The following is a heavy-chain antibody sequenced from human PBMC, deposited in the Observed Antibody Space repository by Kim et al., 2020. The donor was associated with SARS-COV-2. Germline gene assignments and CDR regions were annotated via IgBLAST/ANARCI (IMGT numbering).Heavy chain of an antibody. Sequence: SETLSLTCTVSGGSISSYYWSWIRQPPGKGLEWIGYIYYSGSTNYNPSLKSRLTISVDTSKNQFSLKLSSVTAADTAVYYCARSDYSGWFDPWGLGTLVTVSS. D-gene: IGHD3-10*01. J-gene: IGHJ5*02. V-gene: IGHV4-59*08. CDR3: ARSDYSGWFDP. CDR1: GGSISSYY. CDR2: IYYSGST.